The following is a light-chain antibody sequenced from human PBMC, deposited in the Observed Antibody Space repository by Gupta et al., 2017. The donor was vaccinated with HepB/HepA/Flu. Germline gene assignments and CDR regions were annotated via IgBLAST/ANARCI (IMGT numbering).Light chain of an antibody. CDR3: QQYYSYPPFT. Sequence: ASTGDRVTITCRASQGISSYLAWYQQKPGKAPKLLIYAASTLQSGVPSRFSGSGSGTDFTLTISCLQSEDFATYYCQQYYSYPPFTFGPGTKVDIK. J-gene: IGKJ3*01. CDR2: AAS. CDR1: QGISSY. V-gene: IGKV1-8*01.